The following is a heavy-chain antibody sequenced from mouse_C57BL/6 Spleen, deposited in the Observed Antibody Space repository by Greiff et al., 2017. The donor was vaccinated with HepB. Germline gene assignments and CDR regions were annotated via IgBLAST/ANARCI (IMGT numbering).Heavy chain of an antibody. Sequence: EVKLVESGGGLVKPGGSLKLSCAASGFTLSDYGMHWVRQAPEKGLEWVAYISSGSSTIYYADTVKGRFTISRDNAKNTLFLQMTSLRSEDTAMYYCARLPYWGQGTLVTVSA. CDR3: ARLPY. CDR2: ISSGSSTI. CDR1: GFTLSDYG. V-gene: IGHV5-17*01. J-gene: IGHJ3*01.